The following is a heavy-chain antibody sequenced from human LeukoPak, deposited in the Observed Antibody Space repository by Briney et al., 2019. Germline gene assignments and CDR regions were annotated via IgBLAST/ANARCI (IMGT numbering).Heavy chain of an antibody. Sequence: GGSLRLSCAASGFTFSSYAMSWVRQAPGKGLEWVSAISGSGGSTYYADSVKGRFTISRDNSKNTLYLQMNSLRAEDTAVYYCAKDAYTEPVAASAEYFQHWGQGTLVTVSS. D-gene: IGHD6-19*01. J-gene: IGHJ1*01. CDR1: GFTFSSYA. V-gene: IGHV3-23*01. CDR2: ISGSGGST. CDR3: AKDAYTEPVAASAEYFQH.